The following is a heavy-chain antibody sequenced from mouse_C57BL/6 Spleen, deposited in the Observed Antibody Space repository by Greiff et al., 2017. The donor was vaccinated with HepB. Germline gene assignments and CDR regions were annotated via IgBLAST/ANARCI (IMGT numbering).Heavy chain of an antibody. Sequence: DVQLQESGPGLVKPSQSLSLTCSVTGYSITSGYYWNWIRQFPGNKLEWMGYISYDGSNNYNPSLKNRISITRDTSKNQFFLKLNSVTTEDTATYYCARENYDYDGYFDVWGTGTTVTVSS. J-gene: IGHJ1*03. CDR1: GYSITSGYY. D-gene: IGHD2-4*01. V-gene: IGHV3-6*01. CDR2: ISYDGSN. CDR3: ARENYDYDGYFDV.